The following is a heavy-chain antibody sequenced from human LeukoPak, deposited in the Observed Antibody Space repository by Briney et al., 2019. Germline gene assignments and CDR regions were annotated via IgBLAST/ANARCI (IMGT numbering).Heavy chain of an antibody. CDR1: GYTFTGYY. CDR3: ARDLCDYGSGSCHRAEADFDY. J-gene: IGHJ4*02. V-gene: IGHV1-2*02. D-gene: IGHD3-10*01. CDR2: INPNSGGT. Sequence: ASVKVSCKASGYTFTGYYMHWVRQAPGQGLEWMGWINPNSGGTNYAQKFQGRVTMTRDTSISTAYMELSRLRFDDTAVYYCARDLCDYGSGSCHRAEADFDYWGQGTLVTVSS.